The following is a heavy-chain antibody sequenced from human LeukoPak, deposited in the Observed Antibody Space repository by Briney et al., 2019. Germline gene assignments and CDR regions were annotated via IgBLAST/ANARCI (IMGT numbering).Heavy chain of an antibody. J-gene: IGHJ4*02. Sequence: PSETLSLTCAVYGGSFSGYYWSWIRQPPGKGLEWIGETNHSGSTNYNPSLKSRVTISVDTSKNQFSLKLSSVTAADTAVYYCARLKAGSYYKYWGQGTLVTVSS. D-gene: IGHD3-10*01. CDR3: ARLKAGSYYKY. CDR2: TNHSGST. V-gene: IGHV4-34*01. CDR1: GGSFSGYY.